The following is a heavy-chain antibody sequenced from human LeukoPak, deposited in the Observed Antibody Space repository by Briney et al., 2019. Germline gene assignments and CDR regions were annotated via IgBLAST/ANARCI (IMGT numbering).Heavy chain of an antibody. J-gene: IGHJ6*02. CDR1: GFTVSSNY. D-gene: IGHD3-3*01. CDR3: ARDREHYDFWSGFANYGMDV. CDR2: IYNSGST. V-gene: IGHV3-66*03. Sequence: GGSLRLSCAASGFTVSSNYMSWVRQAPGKGLEWVSVIYNSGSTYYADSVKGRFTISRDNSKNTLYLQINSLRAEDTAVYYCARDREHYDFWSGFANYGMDVWGQGTTITVSS.